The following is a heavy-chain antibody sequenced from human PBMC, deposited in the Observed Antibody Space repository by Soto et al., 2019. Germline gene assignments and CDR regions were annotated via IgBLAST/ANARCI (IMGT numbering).Heavy chain of an antibody. D-gene: IGHD2-21*01. V-gene: IGHV3-21*01. CDR3: ARDPVGVDSTFFFDS. J-gene: IGHJ4*02. CDR2: ISSSTTYI. Sequence: GGSLRLSCAASGFTFSYYSMTWVRQSPGRGLEWVSSISSSTTYISYADSVRGRFAISRDNAKNSLYLQMSSLRADDTAVYYCARDPVGVDSTFFFDSWGQGTLVTVSS. CDR1: GFTFSYYS.